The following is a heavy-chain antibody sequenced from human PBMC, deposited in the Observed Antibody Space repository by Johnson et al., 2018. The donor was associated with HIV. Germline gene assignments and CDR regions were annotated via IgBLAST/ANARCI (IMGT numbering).Heavy chain of an antibody. Sequence: QVQLVESGGGVVQPGRSLRLSCAASGFTFSSYAMHWVRQAPGKGLEWVTVISYDGSNQYYADSLKGRFTISRDNAKNSLYLQMHSLRAEDTAVYSCARGGPQLRDAFDIWGQGTMVTVSS. V-gene: IGHV3-30*04. CDR2: ISYDGSNQ. CDR1: GFTFSSYA. CDR3: ARGGPQLRDAFDI. D-gene: IGHD2-2*01. J-gene: IGHJ3*02.